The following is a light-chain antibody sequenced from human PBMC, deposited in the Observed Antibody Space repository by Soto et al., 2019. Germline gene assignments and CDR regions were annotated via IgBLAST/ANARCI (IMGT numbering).Light chain of an antibody. V-gene: IGKV3-20*01. CDR1: RSFSSSY. Sequence: EIVLTQSPGTLSLSPGERATLSCRASRSFSSSYLAWYQHKVGQAPRLLIYAASTRATGIPDRFSGSGSATDFTLTISRLEPEYSAVYYCHHYDSSPPYTFGQGTKLEIK. CDR2: AAS. J-gene: IGKJ2*01. CDR3: HHYDSSPPYT.